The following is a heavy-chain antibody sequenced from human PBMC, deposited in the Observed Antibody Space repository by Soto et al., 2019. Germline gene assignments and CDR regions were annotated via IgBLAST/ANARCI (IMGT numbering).Heavy chain of an antibody. CDR1: GYNFAGYW. CDR2: IYPSDSDT. CDR3: ARRYYYDSSGKGTEFDY. Sequence: PGESLKISCKGSGYNFAGYWIAWVRQMPGKGLELMGIIYPSDSDTRYRPSFQGQVTISADKSISTAYLQWSSLKASDTAMYYCARRYYYDSSGKGTEFDYWGQGTLVTVSS. V-gene: IGHV5-51*01. D-gene: IGHD3-22*01. J-gene: IGHJ4*02.